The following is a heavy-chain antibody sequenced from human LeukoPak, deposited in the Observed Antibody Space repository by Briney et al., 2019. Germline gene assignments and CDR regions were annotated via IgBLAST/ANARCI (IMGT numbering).Heavy chain of an antibody. CDR3: ARLMIVAFYYMDV. Sequence: PSETLSLTCAVYGGSFSGYYWSWIRQPPGKGLEWIGEINHSGSTNYNPSLKSRVTISVDTSRNQFSLKLSSVTAADTAVYYCARLMIVAFYYMDVWGKGTTVTVSS. J-gene: IGHJ6*03. CDR1: GGSFSGYY. CDR2: INHSGST. V-gene: IGHV4-34*01. D-gene: IGHD3-22*01.